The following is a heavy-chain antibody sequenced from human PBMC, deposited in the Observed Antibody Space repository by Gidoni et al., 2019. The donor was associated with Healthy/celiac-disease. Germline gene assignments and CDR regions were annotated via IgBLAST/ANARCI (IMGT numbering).Heavy chain of an antibody. J-gene: IGHJ5*02. D-gene: IGHD3-16*02. CDR1: GGSFSGYC. Sequence: QVQLQQWGAGLLKPSETLSLTCAVSGGSFSGYCWSWIRQPPGKGLEWIGEINHSGSTTYNPSLKSRVTRSVDTSKNQFSLKLSSVTAADTAVYYCARRDRAFRRFDPWGQGTLVTVSS. CDR2: INHSGST. CDR3: ARRDRAFRRFDP. V-gene: IGHV4-34*01.